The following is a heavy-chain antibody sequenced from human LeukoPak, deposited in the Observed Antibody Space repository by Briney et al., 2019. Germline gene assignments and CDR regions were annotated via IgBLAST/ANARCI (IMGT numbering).Heavy chain of an antibody. CDR1: GGSISSYY. D-gene: IGHD2-21*02. CDR2: IYYSGST. V-gene: IGHV4-59*01. J-gene: IGHJ3*02. Sequence: SETLSLTCTVSGGSISSYYWSWIRQPPGKGLEWIGYIYYSGSTNYNPSLKSRVTISVDTSKNQFSLKLSSVTAADTAVYYCARFKVVTENAFDIWGQGTMVTVSS. CDR3: ARFKVVTENAFDI.